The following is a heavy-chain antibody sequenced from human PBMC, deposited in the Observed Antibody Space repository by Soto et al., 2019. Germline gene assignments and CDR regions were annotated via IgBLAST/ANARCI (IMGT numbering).Heavy chain of an antibody. V-gene: IGHV3-11*06. CDR3: ARSGDNYNRLDY. D-gene: IGHD1-1*01. CDR1: GFTFVDCY. CDR2: SSNSGTFS. J-gene: IGHJ4*02. Sequence: GGSLTLSRAGSGFTFVDCYSSGPRQATQTGLEWISFSSNSGTFSRKADSGKGCFSISRDYTKNLLDLPMNSLRAEDTAGYYCARSGDNYNRLDYWGQGTPVTVSS.